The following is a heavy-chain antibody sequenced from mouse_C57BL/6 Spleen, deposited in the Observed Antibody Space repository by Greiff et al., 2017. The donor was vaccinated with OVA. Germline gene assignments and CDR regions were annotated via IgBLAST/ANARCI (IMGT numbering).Heavy chain of an antibody. V-gene: IGHV1-82*01. D-gene: IGHD1-1*01. CDR2: IYPGDGDT. CDR3: ARGFYYYGSSPYWYFDV. Sequence: VNLVESGPELVKPGASVKISCKASGYAFSSSWMNWVKQRPGKGLEWIGRIYPGDGDTNYNGKFKGKATLTADKSSSTAYMQLSSLTSEDSAVYFCARGFYYYGSSPYWYFDVWGTGTTVTVSS. J-gene: IGHJ1*03. CDR1: GYAFSSSW.